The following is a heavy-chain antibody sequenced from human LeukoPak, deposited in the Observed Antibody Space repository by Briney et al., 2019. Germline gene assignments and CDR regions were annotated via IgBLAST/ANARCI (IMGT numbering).Heavy chain of an antibody. D-gene: IGHD4-17*01. V-gene: IGHV1-24*01. CDR1: GYTLTELS. CDR2: SDPEDGET. CDR3: ATAIYGDYLYGMDV. J-gene: IGHJ6*02. Sequence: ASVTVSCTVSGYTLTELSMHWVRQAPGKGLEWMGGSDPEDGETIYAQKFQGRVTMTEDTSTDTAYMELSSLRSEDTAVYYCATAIYGDYLYGMDVWSQGTTVTVSS.